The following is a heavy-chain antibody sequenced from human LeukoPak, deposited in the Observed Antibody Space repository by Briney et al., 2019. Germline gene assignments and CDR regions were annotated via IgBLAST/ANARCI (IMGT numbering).Heavy chain of an antibody. V-gene: IGHV3-23*01. CDR2: ISCCDGRT. CDR1: GFSFSSYT. D-gene: IGHD3-10*01. J-gene: IGHJ4*02. CDR3: AKGHYYGSGSYWV. Sequence: PGGSLRLSCAASGFSFSSYTMNWVRQAPGKGLEWVSAISCCDGRTHYADSVKGRFTISRDNSKNTLYLQMNSLRAEDTAVYYCAKGHYYGSGSYWVWGQGTLVTVSS.